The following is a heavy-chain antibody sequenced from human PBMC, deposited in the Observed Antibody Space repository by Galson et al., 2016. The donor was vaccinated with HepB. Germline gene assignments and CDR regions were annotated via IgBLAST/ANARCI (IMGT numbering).Heavy chain of an antibody. CDR2: LYIDGTT. V-gene: IGHV3-53*01. CDR1: GFIFRNYQ. Sequence: SLRLSCAASGFIFRNYQMSWVRQAPGKGLDWVSVLYIDGTTYYADSVKGRFTFSRDDSKNTLYLQMNNLRAEDTAFYYCVRGGERWLDSSTFDFWGLGTLVTVTS. D-gene: IGHD6-19*01. CDR3: VRGGERWLDSSTFDF. J-gene: IGHJ4*02.